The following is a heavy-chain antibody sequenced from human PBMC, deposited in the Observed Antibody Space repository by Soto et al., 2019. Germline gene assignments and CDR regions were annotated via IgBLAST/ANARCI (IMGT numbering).Heavy chain of an antibody. Sequence: EVQLVESGGALVQPGGSHRLSCAASGLTVSANYMTWVRQAPGKGLEWVSIIYSDGRTYYADSVKGRFTISRDISNNTLFRQMNGLRPEDTAVYYCARVGITLPGNDYWGQGTLVTVSS. CDR2: IYSDGRT. CDR1: GLTVSANY. D-gene: IGHD6-19*01. V-gene: IGHV3-66*01. J-gene: IGHJ4*02. CDR3: ARVGITLPGNDY.